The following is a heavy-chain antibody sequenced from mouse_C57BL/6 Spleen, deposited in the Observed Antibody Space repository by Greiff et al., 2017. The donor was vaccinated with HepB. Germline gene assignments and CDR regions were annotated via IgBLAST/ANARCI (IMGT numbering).Heavy chain of an antibody. CDR2: ISYDGSN. CDR1: GYSITSGYY. CDR3: AREEEDYYGSLYYYAMDY. V-gene: IGHV3-6*01. J-gene: IGHJ4*01. Sequence: EVQLQESGPGLVKPSQSLSLTCSVTGYSITSGYYWNWIRQFPGNKLEWMGYISYDGSNNYNPSLKNRISITRDTSKNQFFLKLNSVTTEDTATYYCAREEEDYYGSLYYYAMDYWGQGTSVTVSS. D-gene: IGHD1-1*01.